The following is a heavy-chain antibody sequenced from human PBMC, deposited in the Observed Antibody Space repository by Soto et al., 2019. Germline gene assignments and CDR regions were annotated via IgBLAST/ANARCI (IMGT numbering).Heavy chain of an antibody. CDR2: MNPNSGNT. Sequence: QVQLVQSGAEVKKPGASVKVSCKASGYTFTSYDINWVRQATGQGLEWMGWMNPNSGNTGYAQKFQGRVTMTRNTSISTGYMERSSLRSEDTAVYYWAREESGRYFDWLLRDDAFDIWGQGTMVTVSS. J-gene: IGHJ3*02. CDR3: AREESGRYFDWLLRDDAFDI. D-gene: IGHD3-9*01. V-gene: IGHV1-8*01. CDR1: GYTFTSYD.